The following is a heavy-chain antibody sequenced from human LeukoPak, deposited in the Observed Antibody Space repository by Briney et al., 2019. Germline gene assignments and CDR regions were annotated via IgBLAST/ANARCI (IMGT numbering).Heavy chain of an antibody. D-gene: IGHD5-24*01. CDR2: IRSRAYGGAT. CDR3: SRRRDGYNRDDF. J-gene: IGHJ4*02. Sequence: GGSLRLSCTASGFTFGDYPMSWFRQASGKGLEWVGFIRSRAYGGATEYAASVKDRFAISRDDFKSIAYLQMNSLKTDDTAVYYCSRRRDGYNRDDFWGQGTLVTVSS. V-gene: IGHV3-49*03. CDR1: GFTFGDYP.